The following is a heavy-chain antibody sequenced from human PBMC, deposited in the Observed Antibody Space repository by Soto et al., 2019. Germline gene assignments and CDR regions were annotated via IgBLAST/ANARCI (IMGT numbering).Heavy chain of an antibody. CDR3: AKAAGWYQPLLVFDY. CDR2: ISGSGGST. V-gene: IGHV3-23*01. CDR1: VFTFSSYA. D-gene: IGHD2-2*01. Sequence: HPWWSLRLSCSASVFTFSSYAMSWVRQAPGKGLEWVSAISGSGGSTYYADSVKGRFTISRDNSKNTLYLQMNSLRAEDTAVYYCAKAAGWYQPLLVFDYWGQGTLVTVSS. J-gene: IGHJ4*02.